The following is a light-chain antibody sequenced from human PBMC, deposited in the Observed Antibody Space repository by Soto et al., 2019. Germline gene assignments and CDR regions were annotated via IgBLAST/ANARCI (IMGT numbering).Light chain of an antibody. V-gene: IGLV2-14*01. CDR2: EVS. Sequence: QSVLTQPASVSGSPGQSITISCTGTSSDVGGYGYVSWYQQHPGTAPKLMIYEVSNRPSGVSNRFSGSKSGNTASLTISGLQAEDEADYYCSSYTSGSTYVFGTGTKLTVL. CDR3: SSYTSGSTYV. CDR1: SSDVGGYGY. J-gene: IGLJ1*01.